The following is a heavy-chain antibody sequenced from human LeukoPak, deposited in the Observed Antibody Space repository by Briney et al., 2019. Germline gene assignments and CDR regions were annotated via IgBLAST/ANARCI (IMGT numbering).Heavy chain of an antibody. Sequence: ASVKVSCKASGYTFTSYYMHWVRQAPGQGLEWMGIINPSGGSTSYAQKFQGRVTMTRDTSISTAYMELSRLRSDDTAVYYCARDGGGLNDIHADYWGQGTLVTVSS. V-gene: IGHV1-46*01. D-gene: IGHD3-9*01. CDR1: GYTFTSYY. J-gene: IGHJ4*02. CDR2: INPSGGST. CDR3: ARDGGGLNDIHADY.